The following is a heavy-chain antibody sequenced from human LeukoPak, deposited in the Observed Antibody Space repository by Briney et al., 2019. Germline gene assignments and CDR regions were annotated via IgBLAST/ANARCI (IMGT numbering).Heavy chain of an antibody. CDR1: GFTFSSYD. CDR3: ARGSFGAFDI. Sequence: SGGSLRLSCAASGFTFSSYDMHWVRQATGKGLEWVSGIGTAGDTYYPGSVKGRFTISRENAKNSLYLQMNSLRAGDTAVYYCARGSFGAFDIWGQGTTVTVSS. V-gene: IGHV3-13*01. J-gene: IGHJ3*02. D-gene: IGHD3-9*01. CDR2: IGTAGDT.